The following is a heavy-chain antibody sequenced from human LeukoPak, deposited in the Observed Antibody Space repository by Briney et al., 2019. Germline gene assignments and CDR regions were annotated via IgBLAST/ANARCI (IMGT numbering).Heavy chain of an antibody. CDR1: GFNFKDYD. D-gene: IGHD4-11*01. Sequence: GGSLRLSCAASGFNFKDYDMTWVRQAPGKGLEWVASISASGVSTNYADSVRGRFTISRDNSNRVVHLRMNSLRTEDTAVYYCARSINYSSYLLDYWGQGTRVIVSS. CDR2: ISASGVST. J-gene: IGHJ4*02. V-gene: IGHV3-23*01. CDR3: ARSINYSSYLLDY.